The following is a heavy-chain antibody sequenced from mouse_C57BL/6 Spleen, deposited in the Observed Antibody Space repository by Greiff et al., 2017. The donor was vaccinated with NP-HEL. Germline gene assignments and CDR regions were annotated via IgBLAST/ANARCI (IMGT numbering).Heavy chain of an antibody. CDR3: AREDYDYDEAY. D-gene: IGHD2-4*01. Sequence: ESGPGLVKPSQSLSLTCSVTGYSITSGYYWNWIRQFPGNKLEWMGYISYDGSNNYNPSLKNRISITRDTSKNQFFLKLNSVTTEDTATYYCAREDYDYDEAYWGQGTSVTVSS. J-gene: IGHJ4*01. V-gene: IGHV3-6*01. CDR1: GYSITSGYY. CDR2: ISYDGSN.